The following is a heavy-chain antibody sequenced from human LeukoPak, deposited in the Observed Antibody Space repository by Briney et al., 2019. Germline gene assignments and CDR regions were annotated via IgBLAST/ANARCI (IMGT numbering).Heavy chain of an antibody. J-gene: IGHJ4*02. V-gene: IGHV4-34*01. Sequence: SETLSLTCAVYGGSFSGYYWSWIRQPPGKGLEWIGEINHSGSTNYNPSLKSRVTISVDTSKNQFSLKLSSVTAADTAVYYCARHGYSYGTLFDYWGQGTLVTVSS. CDR3: ARHGYSYGTLFDY. CDR1: GGSFSGYY. CDR2: INHSGST. D-gene: IGHD5-18*01.